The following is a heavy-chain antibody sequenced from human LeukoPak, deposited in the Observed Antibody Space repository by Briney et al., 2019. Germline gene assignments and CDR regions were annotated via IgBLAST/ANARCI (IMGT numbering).Heavy chain of an antibody. Sequence: SETLSLTCTVSGGSISSTTYYWGWIRQPPGKGLEWIGGVYHRGNAFYNPSLKSRVTISVDTSENQVSLKMSSVTAADTAVYYCARELTGDFDYWGQGTLVTVSS. CDR1: GGSISSTTYY. J-gene: IGHJ4*02. CDR3: ARELTGDFDY. CDR2: VYHRGNA. V-gene: IGHV4-39*07. D-gene: IGHD7-27*01.